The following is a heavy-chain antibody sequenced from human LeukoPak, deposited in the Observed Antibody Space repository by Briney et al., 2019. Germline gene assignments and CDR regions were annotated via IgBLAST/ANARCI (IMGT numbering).Heavy chain of an antibody. Sequence: ASVKVSCKASGGTFSSYAISWVRQAPGQGLEWMGGIIPIFGTANYAQKFQGRVTITADKSTSTAYMELSSLRSEDTAVYYCARAREGMATITSGYYFDYWGQGTLVTVSS. V-gene: IGHV1-69*06. J-gene: IGHJ4*02. CDR2: IIPIFGTA. CDR3: ARAREGMATITSGYYFDY. D-gene: IGHD5-24*01. CDR1: GGTFSSYA.